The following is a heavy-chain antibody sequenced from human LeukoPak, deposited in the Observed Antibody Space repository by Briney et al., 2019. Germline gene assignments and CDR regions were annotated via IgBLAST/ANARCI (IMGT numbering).Heavy chain of an antibody. Sequence: GGSLRLSCAASGFTFSTYDMNWVRQAPGKGLEWVSYITSSGTTIYYADSVKGRFTISRDNAKNSLYLQMNSLRAEDTAVYYCARGGGSYDILTGPYYFDYWGQGTLVTVSS. CDR1: GFTFSTYD. J-gene: IGHJ4*02. V-gene: IGHV3-48*03. CDR3: ARGGGSYDILTGPYYFDY. CDR2: ITSSGTTI. D-gene: IGHD3-9*01.